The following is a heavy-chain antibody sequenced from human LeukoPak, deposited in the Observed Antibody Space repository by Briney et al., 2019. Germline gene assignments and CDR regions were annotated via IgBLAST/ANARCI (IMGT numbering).Heavy chain of an antibody. CDR2: IYYSGST. J-gene: IGHJ4*02. CDR3: ARARIAAAGYYFDY. Sequence: NPSETLSLTCTVSGGSISSSSYYRGWIRQPPGKGLEWIGSIYYSGSTYYNPSLKSRVTISVDTSKNQFSLKLSSVTAADTAVYYCARARIAAAGYYFDYWGQGTLVTVSS. CDR1: GGSISSSSYY. D-gene: IGHD6-13*01. V-gene: IGHV4-39*07.